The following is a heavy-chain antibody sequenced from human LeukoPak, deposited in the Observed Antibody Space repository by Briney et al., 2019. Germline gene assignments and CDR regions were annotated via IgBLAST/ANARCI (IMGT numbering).Heavy chain of an antibody. CDR1: GFTFSSYA. CDR2: ISGSGHTT. Sequence: GGSLRLSCAASGFTFSSYAMTWVRQAPGTGLEWVSGISGSGHTTYYADSVKGRFTISRDNSKNTLYLQMNSLRAEDTAVYYCASVRDYYGSGSYYFGFWGQGTLVTVSS. J-gene: IGHJ4*02. D-gene: IGHD3-10*01. CDR3: ASVRDYYGSGSYYFGF. V-gene: IGHV3-23*01.